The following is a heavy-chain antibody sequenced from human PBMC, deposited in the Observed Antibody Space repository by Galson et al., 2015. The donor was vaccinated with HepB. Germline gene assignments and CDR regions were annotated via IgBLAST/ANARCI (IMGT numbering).Heavy chain of an antibody. Sequence: SLRLSCAASGFTLSSYWMHWVRQAPGKGLVWVSRINSDGSSTTYADSVKGRFTVSRDNAKNTLYLLMNSLRAEDTAVYYCARGRPAAPYYYYHGVDVWGQGTTVTVSS. CDR3: ARGRPAAPYYYYHGVDV. V-gene: IGHV3-74*01. CDR2: INSDGSST. CDR1: GFTLSSYW. D-gene: IGHD2-2*01. J-gene: IGHJ6*02.